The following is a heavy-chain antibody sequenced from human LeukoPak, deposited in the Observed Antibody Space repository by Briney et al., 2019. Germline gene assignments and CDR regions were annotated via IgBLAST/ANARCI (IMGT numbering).Heavy chain of an antibody. CDR2: FDPEDGET. Sequence: GASVKVSCKVSGDTLTELSMHWVRQAPGKGLEWMGGFDPEDGETIYAQKFQGRVTMTEDTSTDTAYMELSSLRSEDTAVYYCATDFSPRGYYYKLDYWGQGTLVTVSS. V-gene: IGHV1-24*01. J-gene: IGHJ4*02. CDR3: ATDFSPRGYYYKLDY. D-gene: IGHD3-22*01. CDR1: GDTLTELS.